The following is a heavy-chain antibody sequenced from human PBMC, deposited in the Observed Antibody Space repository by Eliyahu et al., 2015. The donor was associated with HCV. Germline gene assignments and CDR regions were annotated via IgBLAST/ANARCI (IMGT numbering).Heavy chain of an antibody. J-gene: IGHJ5*02. V-gene: IGHV4-59*01. CDR2: XHYSGST. Sequence: QVQLQESGPGLVKPSEPLSLTCPVXXASXXSXYWGWTRQPPGKGLEWIGYXHYSGSTNYNPSLKSRVTMSVDTSKNQFSLKLTSVTAADTAVYYCASGGGGIAVAGTGGWFDPWGQGTLVTVSS. D-gene: IGHD6-19*01. CDR1: XASXXSXY. CDR3: ASGGGGIAVAGTGGWFDP.